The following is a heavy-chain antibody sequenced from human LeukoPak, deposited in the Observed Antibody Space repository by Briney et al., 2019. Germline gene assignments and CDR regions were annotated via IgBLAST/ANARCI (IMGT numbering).Heavy chain of an antibody. Sequence: SETLSLTCTVSGGSISSDCWSWIRQPPGKGLEWIGYIYYSGSTNYNPSLKSRVTISVDTSKNQFSLKLSSVTAADTAVYYCARDRGYCSGGSCYRRFDPWGQGTLVTVSS. J-gene: IGHJ5*02. CDR1: GGSISSDC. V-gene: IGHV4-59*01. CDR3: ARDRGYCSGGSCYRRFDP. CDR2: IYYSGST. D-gene: IGHD2-15*01.